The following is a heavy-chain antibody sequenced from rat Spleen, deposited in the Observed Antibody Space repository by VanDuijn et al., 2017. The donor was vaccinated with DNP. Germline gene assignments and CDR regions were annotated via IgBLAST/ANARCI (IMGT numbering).Heavy chain of an antibody. Sequence: EVQLVESGGGLVQPGRSLKLSCAASGFTFSNYYMAWVRQAPTKGLEWVATISTSGSRTYYPDSVKGRFTISRDIAKSSLDLQMNSLKSEDTATYYCARGYITAINAMDDWGQGTSVTVFS. CDR3: ARGYITAINAMDD. V-gene: IGHV5-25*01. J-gene: IGHJ4*01. CDR1: GFTFSNYY. CDR2: ISTSGSRT. D-gene: IGHD1-2*01.